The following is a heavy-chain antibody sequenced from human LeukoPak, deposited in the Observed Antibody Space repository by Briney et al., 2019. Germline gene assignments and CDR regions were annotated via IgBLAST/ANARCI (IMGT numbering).Heavy chain of an antibody. Sequence: PSETLSLTCTVSGGSISSYYWSWIRQPPGKGLEWIGYIYYSGSTNYNPSLKSRVTISVGTSKNQFSLKLSSVTAADTAVYYCARRLLTLTYYYDSSGSSDAFDIWGQGTMVTVSS. J-gene: IGHJ3*02. CDR1: GGSISSYY. D-gene: IGHD3-22*01. CDR2: IYYSGST. V-gene: IGHV4-59*08. CDR3: ARRLLTLTYYYDSSGSSDAFDI.